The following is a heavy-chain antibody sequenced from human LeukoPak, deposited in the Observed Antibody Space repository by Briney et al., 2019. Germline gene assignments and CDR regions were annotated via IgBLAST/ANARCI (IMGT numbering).Heavy chain of an antibody. CDR3: ASQTALMTTVS. V-gene: IGHV4-59*01. CDR1: GGSISSYY. J-gene: IGHJ3*01. D-gene: IGHD4-17*01. CDR2: ISYSGST. Sequence: SETLSLTCTVSGGSISSYYWSWIRQPPGKGLEWIGYISYSGSTNYNPSLKSRVTISVDSSKNQFSLKLTSVTAADTAVYYCASQTALMTTVSWGQGTMVTVSS.